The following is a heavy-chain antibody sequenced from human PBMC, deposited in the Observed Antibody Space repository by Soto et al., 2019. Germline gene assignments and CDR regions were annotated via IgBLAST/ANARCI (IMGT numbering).Heavy chain of an antibody. D-gene: IGHD3-3*01. V-gene: IGHV1-69*01. CDR1: GYTFTSYD. CDR2: IIPIFGTA. Sequence: QVQLVQSGAEVKKPGASVKVSCKASGYTFTSYDINWVRQATGQGLEWMGGIIPIFGTANYAQKFQGRVTITADESTSTAYMELSSLRSEDTAVYYCATGVVTPSFWFDPWGQGTLVTVSS. J-gene: IGHJ5*02. CDR3: ATGVVTPSFWFDP.